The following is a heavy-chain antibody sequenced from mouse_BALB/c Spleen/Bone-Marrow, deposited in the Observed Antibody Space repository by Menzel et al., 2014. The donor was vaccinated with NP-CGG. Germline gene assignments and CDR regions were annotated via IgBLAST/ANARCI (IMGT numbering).Heavy chain of an antibody. D-gene: IGHD2-4*01. CDR3: ARHAYYDQTEVSFVY. Sequence: EVKVVDSGGGLVKSGGSLKLSCAASGFTFSNXGXSWVRQTPEXRLEWVXTISXXXSYTFYSDSVKGRFTISRDNAKNNLYLQLSSLRPEDTALYYCARHAYYDQTEVSFVYWGQGTLVTVSA. CDR1: GFTFSNXG. V-gene: IGHV5-9-2*01. J-gene: IGHJ3*01. CDR2: ISXXXSYT.